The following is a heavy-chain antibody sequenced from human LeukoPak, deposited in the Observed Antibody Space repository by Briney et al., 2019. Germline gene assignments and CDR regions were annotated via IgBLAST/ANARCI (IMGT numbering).Heavy chain of an antibody. J-gene: IGHJ3*02. Sequence: SETLSLTCTVSGGSISSSSYYWGRIRQPPGKGLEWIGSIYYSGSTYYNPSLKSRVTISVDTSKNQFSLTLSSVTAADTAVYYCARQTMIVVVITSFSPDAFDIWGQGTMVTVSS. D-gene: IGHD3-22*01. CDR2: IYYSGST. V-gene: IGHV4-39*01. CDR1: GGSISSSSYY. CDR3: ARQTMIVVVITSFSPDAFDI.